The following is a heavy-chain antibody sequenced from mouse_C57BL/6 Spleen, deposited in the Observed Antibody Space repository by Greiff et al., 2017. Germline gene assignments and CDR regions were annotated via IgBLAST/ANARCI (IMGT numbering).Heavy chain of an antibody. D-gene: IGHD4-1*02. V-gene: IGHV5-4*03. CDR1: GFTFSSYA. Sequence: EVKLEESGGGLVKPGGSLKLSCAASGFTFSSYAMSWVRQTPEKRLEWVATISDGGSYTYYPDNVKGRFTISRDNAKNNLYLQMSHLKSEDTAMYYCARATVFYYFDYWGQGTTLTVSS. J-gene: IGHJ2*01. CDR3: ARATVFYYFDY. CDR2: ISDGGSYT.